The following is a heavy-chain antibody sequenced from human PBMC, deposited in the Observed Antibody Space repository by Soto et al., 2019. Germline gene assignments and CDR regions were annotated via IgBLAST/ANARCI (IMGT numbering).Heavy chain of an antibody. CDR1: GYSSTTYL. CDR2: SYPGDSDA. J-gene: IGHJ5*02. D-gene: IGHD6-6*01. CDR3: ARAYSSSSWLDP. Sequence: PGEALRISCKGSGYSSTTYLIRWGRRMPGKDLEWMGISYPGDSDARYSPSFQGLVTISADTSISTAYLQWYSLRTSDTAMYYCARAYSSSSWLDPWGQATLVTVSS. V-gene: IGHV5-51*01.